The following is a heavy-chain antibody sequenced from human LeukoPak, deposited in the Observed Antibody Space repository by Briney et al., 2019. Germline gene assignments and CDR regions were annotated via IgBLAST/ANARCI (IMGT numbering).Heavy chain of an antibody. CDR3: ARGFGIVGATDNFDY. J-gene: IGHJ4*02. Sequence: GGSLRLSCAASGFTFSSYAMSWVRQAPGKGLEWVSAISGSGGSTYYADSVKGRFTISRDNSKNTLYLQMNSLRAEDTAVYYCARGFGIVGATDNFDYWGQGTLVTVSS. CDR2: ISGSGGST. D-gene: IGHD1-26*01. CDR1: GFTFSSYA. V-gene: IGHV3-23*01.